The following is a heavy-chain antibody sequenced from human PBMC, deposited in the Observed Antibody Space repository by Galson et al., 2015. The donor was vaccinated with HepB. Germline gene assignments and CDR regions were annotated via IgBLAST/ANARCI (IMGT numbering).Heavy chain of an antibody. D-gene: IGHD1-1*01. V-gene: IGHV1-69*13. CDR3: AKGGLTGTCIDP. J-gene: IGHJ5*02. CDR2: INHIFGTA. Sequence: SVKVSCKASGCTFSSYAISWVRQAPGQGLEWVGVINHIFGTAYYAHKFQGRVTITADESKSTAYMELSSLRSEDTAVYYCAKGGLTGTCIDPWGQGTLVTVSS. CDR1: GCTFSSYA.